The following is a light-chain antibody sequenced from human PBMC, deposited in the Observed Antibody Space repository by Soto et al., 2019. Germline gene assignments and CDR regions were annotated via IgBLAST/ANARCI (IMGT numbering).Light chain of an antibody. V-gene: IGLV2-11*01. CDR3: CSSAGGFTWG. CDR2: YVS. J-gene: IGLJ3*02. Sequence: QSALTQPRSVSGSPGQSVTISCTGTSSDVVSWYQQHPGKATKLIIYYVSQRPSGVPDRFSGSKSGNTASLTIAGLQAEDEADYYCCSSAGGFTWGFGGGTKLTVL. CDR1: SSDVV.